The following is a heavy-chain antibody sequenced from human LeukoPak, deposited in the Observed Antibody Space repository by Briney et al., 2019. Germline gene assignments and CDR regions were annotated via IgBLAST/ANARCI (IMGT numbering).Heavy chain of an antibody. CDR2: IWYDGSNK. V-gene: IGHV3-33*01. J-gene: IGHJ6*03. Sequence: GRSLRLSCAASGFTFSSYGMHWVRQAPGKGLEWVAVIWYDGSNKYYADSVKGRFTISKDNSKNTLYLQMNSLRAEDTAVYYCARDRDSSSGTLYYYYYMDVWGKGTTVTVSS. D-gene: IGHD6-13*01. CDR1: GFTFSSYG. CDR3: ARDRDSSSGTLYYYYYMDV.